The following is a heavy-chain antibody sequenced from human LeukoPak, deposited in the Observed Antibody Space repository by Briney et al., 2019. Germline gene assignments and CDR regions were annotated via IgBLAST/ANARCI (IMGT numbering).Heavy chain of an antibody. CDR1: GGSISSSTYY. D-gene: IGHD2-15*01. J-gene: IGHJ4*02. CDR3: ARHKTYSSVFDS. Sequence: SETLSLTCTVSGGSISSSTYYWGWFRQPPGKGLEWIAYINYSGNTYYDPSLKSRVTISVDTSRNQSSLPLTSVTASDTAVYYCARHKTYSSVFDSWGQGTLVTVSS. CDR2: INYSGNT. V-gene: IGHV4-39*01.